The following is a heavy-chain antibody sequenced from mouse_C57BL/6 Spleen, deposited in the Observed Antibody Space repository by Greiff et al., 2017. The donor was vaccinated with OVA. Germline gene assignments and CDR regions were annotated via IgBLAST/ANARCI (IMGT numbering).Heavy chain of an antibody. V-gene: IGHV14-1*01. CDR2: IDPEDGDT. D-gene: IGHD6-2*01. J-gene: IGHJ3*01. CDR3: STPLIFSVAD. CDR1: GFTIKDYY. Sequence: VQLQQSGAELVRPGASVKLSCTASGFTIKDYYMHWVKQRPEQGLEWIGRIDPEDGDTDYDPKFQGKATLTADTSYNTAYLQLSSLTSEDTAVYYYSTPLIFSVADWGQGTLVTVSA.